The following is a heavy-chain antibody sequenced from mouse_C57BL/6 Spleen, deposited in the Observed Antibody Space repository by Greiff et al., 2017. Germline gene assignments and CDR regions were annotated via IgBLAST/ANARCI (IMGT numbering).Heavy chain of an antibody. CDR3: ARSSSYYYGSSYYFDY. D-gene: IGHD1-1*01. J-gene: IGHJ2*01. V-gene: IGHV1-64*01. CDR2: IHPNSGST. Sequence: QVQLQQPGAELVKPGASVKLSCKASGYTFTSYWMHWVKQRPGQGLEWIGMIHPNSGSTNDNEKFKSKATLTVDKSSSTSYMQLSSLTSEDSAVYYCARSSSYYYGSSYYFDYWGQGTTLTVSS. CDR1: GYTFTSYW.